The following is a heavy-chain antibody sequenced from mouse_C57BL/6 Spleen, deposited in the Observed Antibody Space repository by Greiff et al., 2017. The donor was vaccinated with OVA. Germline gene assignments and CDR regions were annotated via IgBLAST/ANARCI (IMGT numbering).Heavy chain of an antibody. CDR3: ARAYYSNYGFAY. V-gene: IGHV1-19*01. J-gene: IGHJ3*01. Sequence: EVKLVESGPVLVKPGASVKLSCKASGYTFTDYYMNWVKQSHGKSLEWIGFINPYNGCTSYNQKFKGKATLTVDKSSSTAYMGLNSLTSEDSAVYYCARAYYSNYGFAYRGQGTLVTVSA. D-gene: IGHD2-5*01. CDR1: GYTFTDYY. CDR2: INPYNGCT.